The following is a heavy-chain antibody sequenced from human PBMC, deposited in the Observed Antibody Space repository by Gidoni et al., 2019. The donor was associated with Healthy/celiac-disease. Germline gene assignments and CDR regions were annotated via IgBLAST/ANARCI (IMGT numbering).Heavy chain of an antibody. V-gene: IGHV1-46*01. CDR3: ARDFASAFDI. CDR1: GYTFTSYY. D-gene: IGHD6-6*01. CDR2: INPSGGST. Sequence: QVQLVQSGAEVKTPGSSVKVSCKASGYTFTSYYMHWVRQAPGQGLWWMGIINPSGGSTSYAEKFQGRVTMTRDTSTSTVYMELSSLRSEDTAVYYCARDFASAFDIWGQGTMVTVSS. J-gene: IGHJ3*02.